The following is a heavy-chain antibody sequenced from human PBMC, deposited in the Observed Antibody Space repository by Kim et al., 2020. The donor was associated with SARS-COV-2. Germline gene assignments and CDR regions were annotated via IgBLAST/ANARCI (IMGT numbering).Heavy chain of an antibody. Sequence: SGPTLVNPTQTLTLTCTFSGFSLSSLGMCVNWIRQPPGKALEWLARIDWDDDKYYSTSLKTRLTISKDTSKNQVVLTMTNMDPVDTATYYCARIGGQPGQMTAGGTSYYYVMDVWGQGTTVTVS. D-gene: IGHD6-13*01. CDR1: GFSLSSLGMC. J-gene: IGHJ6*02. CDR3: ARIGGQPGQMTAGGTSYYYVMDV. CDR2: IDWDDDK. V-gene: IGHV2-70*11.